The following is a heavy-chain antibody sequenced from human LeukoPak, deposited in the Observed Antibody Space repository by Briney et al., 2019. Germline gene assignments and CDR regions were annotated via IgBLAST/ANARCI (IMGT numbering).Heavy chain of an antibody. CDR2: IIPIFGTA. Sequence: SVKVSCKASGGTFSSYAISWVRQAPGQGLEWMGGIIPIFGTANYAQKFQGRVTITADESTSTAYMELSSLRSEDTAVYYCARDHPRIAARPDCFDYWGQGTLVTVSS. CDR3: ARDHPRIAARPDCFDY. V-gene: IGHV1-69*13. J-gene: IGHJ4*02. CDR1: GGTFSSYA. D-gene: IGHD6-6*01.